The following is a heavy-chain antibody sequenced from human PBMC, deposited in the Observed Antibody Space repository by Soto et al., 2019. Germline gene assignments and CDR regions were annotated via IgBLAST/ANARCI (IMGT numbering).Heavy chain of an antibody. D-gene: IGHD5-18*01. Sequence: QVQLQQWGAGLLKPSETLSLTCAVYGGSFSGYYWSWIRQPPGKGLEWIGEINHSGSTNYNPSLKSRVTISVDTSKNQFSLKLSSVTAADTAVYYCARGYSYGYDFVGYWGQGTLVTVSS. CDR3: ARGYSYGYDFVGY. V-gene: IGHV4-34*01. CDR1: GGSFSGYY. J-gene: IGHJ4*02. CDR2: INHSGST.